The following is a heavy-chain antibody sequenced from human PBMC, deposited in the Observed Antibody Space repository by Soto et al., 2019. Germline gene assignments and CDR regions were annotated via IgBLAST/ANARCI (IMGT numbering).Heavy chain of an antibody. J-gene: IGHJ6*02. CDR3: AAPDSIAARPSGMDV. CDR2: IVVGSGNT. CDR1: GFTFTSSA. D-gene: IGHD6-6*01. V-gene: IGHV1-58*01. Sequence: GASVKVSCKASGFTFTSSAVQWVRQARGQRLEWIGWIVVGSGNTNYAQKFQERVTITRDMSTSTAYMELSSLRSEDTAVYYCAAPDSIAARPSGMDVWGQGTTVTVSS.